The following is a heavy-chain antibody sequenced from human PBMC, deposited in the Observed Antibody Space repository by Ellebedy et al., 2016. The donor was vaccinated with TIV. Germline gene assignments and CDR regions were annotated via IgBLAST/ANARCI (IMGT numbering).Heavy chain of an antibody. V-gene: IGHV4-59*01. J-gene: IGHJ5*02. CDR2: IYDSGST. Sequence: MPSETLSLTCTVSGGSISSYYWSWIRQPPGKGLEWIGYIYDSGSTNYNPSLKSRVTISVDTSKNQFPLKVSSVTAADTAVYYCARVFWDDGSSHRWFDPWGQGTPVTVSS. CDR3: ARVFWDDGSSHRWFDP. D-gene: IGHD3-10*01. CDR1: GGSISSYY.